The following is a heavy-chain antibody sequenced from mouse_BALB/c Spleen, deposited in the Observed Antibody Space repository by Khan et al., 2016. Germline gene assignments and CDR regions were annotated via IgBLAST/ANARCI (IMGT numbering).Heavy chain of an antibody. J-gene: IGHJ3*01. CDR1: GFDFSRYW. D-gene: IGHD1-1*01. V-gene: IGHV4-1*02. CDR2: INPDSGTI. CDR3: ARAGYYGYLVN. Sequence: EVKLLESGGGLVQPGGSLKVSCAASGFDFSRYWMSWVRQAPGKGLEWLGEINPDSGTINYTPSLKVKFIISRDNAKNTLYLQMSKVRSEDTALYYCARAGYYGYLVNWGQGTLVTVSA.